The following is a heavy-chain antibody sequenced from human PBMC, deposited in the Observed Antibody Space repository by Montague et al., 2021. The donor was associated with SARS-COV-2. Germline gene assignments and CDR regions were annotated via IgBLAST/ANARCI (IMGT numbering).Heavy chain of an antibody. CDR1: GGSLSGYD. D-gene: IGHD3-22*01. J-gene: IGHJ4*02. Sequence: SETLSLTCAVYGGSLSGYDWSWIRQPPGKGLGWIGEINHSGSTKXNPSLKSRVSISVDTSKNQFSLKLNSVTAADTAVYYCARGQGEITMIVVVLTAAAHYFDYWGQGTLVTVSP. CDR2: INHSGST. CDR3: ARGQGEITMIVVVLTAAAHYFDY. V-gene: IGHV4-34*01.